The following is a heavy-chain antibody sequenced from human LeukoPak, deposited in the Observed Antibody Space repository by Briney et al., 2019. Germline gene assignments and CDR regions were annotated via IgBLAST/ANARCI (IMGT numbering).Heavy chain of an antibody. J-gene: IGHJ4*02. CDR3: AKDRYSYAFEYSDS. D-gene: IGHD5-18*01. V-gene: IGHV3-30*18. Sequence: PGGSLRLSCEVSGFTFTSYWRSWVRQAPGKGRDWWAVISNDGSKKYYADSVKGRFTISRDNSKNTLSLQVSSLRTEDTAVYYCAKDRYSYAFEYSDSWGQGTLVTVSS. CDR1: GFTFTSYW. CDR2: ISNDGSKK.